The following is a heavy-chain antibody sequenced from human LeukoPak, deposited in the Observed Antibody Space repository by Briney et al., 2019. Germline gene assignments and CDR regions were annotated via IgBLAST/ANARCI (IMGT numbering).Heavy chain of an antibody. V-gene: IGHV5-51*01. J-gene: IGHJ6*02. CDR2: IYPGDSDT. D-gene: IGHD2-2*02. CDR3: AKFGIRGCSSSTRCYTSFFYYGMDV. Sequence: GESLKISCKGSGYSFTSYWIGWVRQMPGKGLEWMGIIYPGDSDTRYSPFFQGQVTISVDKSISTACVQWGSLRVSDTAIYYCAKFGIRGCSSSTRCYTSFFYYGMDVWGQGTTVTVSS. CDR1: GYSFTSYW.